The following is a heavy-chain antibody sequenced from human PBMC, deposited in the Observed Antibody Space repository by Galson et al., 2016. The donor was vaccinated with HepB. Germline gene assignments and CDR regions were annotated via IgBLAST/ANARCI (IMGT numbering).Heavy chain of an antibody. D-gene: IGHD4-17*01. Sequence: CAVSGLIFDDYAMHWVRQAPGKGLEWVSGISWNSGSIGYAGSVKGRFTISRDNANNSLYLQMNSLRAEDTAIYYCAKDVSRGYGDYDDWFDTWAREPWSPSPQ. CDR2: ISWNSGSI. V-gene: IGHV3-9*01. CDR1: GLIFDDYA. CDR3: AKDVSRGYGDYDDWFDT. J-gene: IGHJ5*02.